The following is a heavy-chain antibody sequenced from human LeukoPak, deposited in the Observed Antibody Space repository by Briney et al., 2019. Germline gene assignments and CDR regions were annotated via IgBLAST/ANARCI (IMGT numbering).Heavy chain of an antibody. CDR1: GYSISSGYH. V-gene: IGHV4-38-2*01. J-gene: IGHJ4*02. CDR3: ARVGGYGYGNYYFNY. D-gene: IGHD5-18*01. CDR2: ISHSGST. Sequence: SETLSLTCAVSGYSISSGYHWGWIRQFPGKGLDWIGSISHSGSTYYNPSLRSRVTISIDTSKNQFSLRLSSVTATDTAVYYCARVGGYGYGNYYFNYWGQGTLVTVSS.